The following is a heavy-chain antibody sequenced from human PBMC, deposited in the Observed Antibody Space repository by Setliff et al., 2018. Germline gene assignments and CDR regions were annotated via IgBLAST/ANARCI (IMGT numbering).Heavy chain of an antibody. V-gene: IGHV4-4*07. D-gene: IGHD2-15*01. Sequence: ASETLSLTCTVSSGSIGSYYWTWIRQPAGRGLEWIGRIYTTGSTNFNPSLNSRVTMSLDKSKNQFSLKLSSVTAADSAVYFCARVRIVPYCMDVWGKGTTVTVSS. CDR1: SGSIGSYY. CDR3: ARVRIVPYCMDV. CDR2: IYTTGST. J-gene: IGHJ6*03.